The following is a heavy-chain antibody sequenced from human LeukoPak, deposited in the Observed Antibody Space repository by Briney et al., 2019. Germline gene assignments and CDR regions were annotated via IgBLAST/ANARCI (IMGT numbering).Heavy chain of an antibody. D-gene: IGHD2-8*01. V-gene: IGHV1-3*02. CDR3: ARAWGMALDY. Sequence: ASVKVSCKASGYTFTNYAIHWVRQAPGQRREGMGGSNAGNGNTKYSQDFQRRVTIPRDTSASTVYMELSSLRSEDMAVYYCARAWGMALDYWGQGTLVTVSS. J-gene: IGHJ4*02. CDR1: GYTFTNYA. CDR2: SNAGNGNT.